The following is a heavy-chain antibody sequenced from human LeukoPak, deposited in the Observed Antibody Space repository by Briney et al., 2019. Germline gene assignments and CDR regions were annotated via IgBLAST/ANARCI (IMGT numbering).Heavy chain of an antibody. Sequence: SETLSLTCTLSGYSISSGYYWGWIRQPPGKGLEWIGSIYHTRSTYYNLSLKSRVTISVDTSKNQFSLKLSSVTAADTAVYYCARLHGYSYGYIAYWGQGTLVTVSS. V-gene: IGHV4-38-2*02. CDR1: GYSISSGYY. J-gene: IGHJ4*02. CDR2: IYHTRST. D-gene: IGHD5-18*01. CDR3: ARLHGYSYGYIAY.